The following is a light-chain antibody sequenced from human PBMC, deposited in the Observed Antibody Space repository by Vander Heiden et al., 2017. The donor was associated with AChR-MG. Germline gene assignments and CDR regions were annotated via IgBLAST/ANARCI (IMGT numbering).Light chain of an antibody. J-gene: IGKJ2*01. CDR1: QSVSSN. CDR2: GAS. Sequence: ELVMTQYPATLSVSPGERATLSCRASQSVSSNLAWYQQKPGQAPRLLIFGASTRATGIPARFSGSGYGTEFTLTISSRQSEDFAVYYCQQYNYWPPHTFGQGTKLEIK. V-gene: IGKV3-15*01. CDR3: QQYNYWPPHT.